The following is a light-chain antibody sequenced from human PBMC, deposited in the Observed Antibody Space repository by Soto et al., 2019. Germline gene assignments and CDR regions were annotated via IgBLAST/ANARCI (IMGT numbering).Light chain of an antibody. CDR1: SSNIGSNY. J-gene: IGLJ3*02. CDR3: AAWDDSLSAWV. CDR2: RNN. V-gene: IGLV1-47*01. Sequence: QSALTQPPSASETPGQRVTISCSGSSSNIGSNYVYWYQQLPGTAPKLLIYRNNQRPSGVPDRFSGSKSGTSASLAISGLRSEDEADYYCAAWDDSLSAWVFGGGTKVTVL.